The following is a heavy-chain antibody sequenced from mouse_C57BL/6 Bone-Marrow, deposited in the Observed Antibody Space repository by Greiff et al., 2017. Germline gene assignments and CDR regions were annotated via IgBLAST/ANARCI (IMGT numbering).Heavy chain of an antibody. V-gene: IGHV1-64*01. CDR1: GYTFTGYW. J-gene: IGHJ3*01. Sequence: QVQLQQSGAELVKPGASVKLSCKASGYTFTGYWMNWVQQRPGQGLEWIGMIHPNSGSTNYNEKFKSKATLTVDKSSSTAYMQRSSLTSEDSAVYYCVSYGSFAYWGQGTLVTVSA. D-gene: IGHD2-2*01. CDR2: IHPNSGST. CDR3: VSYGSFAY.